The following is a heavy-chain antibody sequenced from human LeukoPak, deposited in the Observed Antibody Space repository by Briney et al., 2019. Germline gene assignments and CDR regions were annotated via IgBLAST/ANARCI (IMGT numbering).Heavy chain of an antibody. V-gene: IGHV4-38-2*02. CDR1: GYSFSSGYY. J-gene: IGHJ4*02. Sequence: SETLSLTCAVSGYSFSSGYYWGWIRQPPGKGLEWIVSINHTGSTYYSPSLKSRVTMSLDTSKNQFSLRLRSVTAADTAVYYCARDNYGAFDFWGQGTLVTVSS. CDR2: INHTGST. CDR3: ARDNYGAFDF. D-gene: IGHD4-11*01.